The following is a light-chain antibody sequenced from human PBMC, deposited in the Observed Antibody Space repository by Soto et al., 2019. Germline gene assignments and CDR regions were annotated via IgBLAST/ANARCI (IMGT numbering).Light chain of an antibody. Sequence: QSALTQPPSASGSPGQSVTISCTGTSSDVGSYNYVSWYQQHPGKAPKLMIYEVSKRPSGVPDRFSGSKSGNTASLTVSGLQAEDEADYYCSSYAGRNSYVFGTGTKLT. J-gene: IGLJ1*01. CDR3: SSYAGRNSYV. CDR2: EVS. V-gene: IGLV2-8*01. CDR1: SSDVGSYNY.